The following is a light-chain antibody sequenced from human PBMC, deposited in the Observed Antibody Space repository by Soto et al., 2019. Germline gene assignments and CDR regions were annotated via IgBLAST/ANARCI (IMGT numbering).Light chain of an antibody. CDR3: LQHKSYPWT. Sequence: EIQMTQAQSSLSASLGARVTIPXRASEGDRVDLGWDQQHQGXAPKXXXDAXSSLPSGGPSRFSGSGSGTEFTLTISSLQPEDFATYYCLQHKSYPWTFGQGTKVDIK. V-gene: IGKV1-17*01. CDR2: AXS. J-gene: IGKJ1*01. CDR1: EGDRVD.